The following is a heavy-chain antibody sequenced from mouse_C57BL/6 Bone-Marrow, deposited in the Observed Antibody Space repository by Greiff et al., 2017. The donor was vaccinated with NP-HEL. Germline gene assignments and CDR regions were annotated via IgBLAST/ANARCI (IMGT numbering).Heavy chain of an antibody. Sequence: QVQLQQSGAELVRPGTSVKVSCKASGYAFTNYLIEWVKQRPGQGLEWIGVINPGSGGTNYNEKFKGKATLTADKSSSTAYMQLSSLTSEDSAVYFCARGPRYYFDYWGQGTTLTVSS. CDR3: ARGPRYYFDY. CDR2: INPGSGGT. V-gene: IGHV1-54*01. CDR1: GYAFTNYL. J-gene: IGHJ2*01.